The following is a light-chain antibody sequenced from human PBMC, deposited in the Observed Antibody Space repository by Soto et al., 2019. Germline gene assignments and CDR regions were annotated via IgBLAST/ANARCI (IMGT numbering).Light chain of an antibody. CDR2: STS. V-gene: IGKV3-20*01. CDR3: QQYGGSSWT. J-gene: IGKJ1*01. Sequence: EIELTQSPGTLSLSPGERATLSCRASQRISISYLAWYQQQPGQAPRLLIHSTSTRATGIPDRFSGSGSGTDFTLTISKLEPGDFAVYYCQQYGGSSWTFGQGTKVDIK. CDR1: QRISISY.